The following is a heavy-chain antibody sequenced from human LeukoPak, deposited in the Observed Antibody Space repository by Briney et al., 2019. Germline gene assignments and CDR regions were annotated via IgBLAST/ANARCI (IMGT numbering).Heavy chain of an antibody. Sequence: GGSLRLSCAASGFTFTSYRATWVRQAPGKGLEWVSSISSDSTYIYYADSVKGRFTISRDNAKNSLYLQMNSLRAEDTAVYYCARDIGDWGQGTLVTVSS. CDR2: ISSDSTYI. V-gene: IGHV3-21*01. CDR1: GFTFTSYR. D-gene: IGHD3-16*02. CDR3: ARDIGD. J-gene: IGHJ4*02.